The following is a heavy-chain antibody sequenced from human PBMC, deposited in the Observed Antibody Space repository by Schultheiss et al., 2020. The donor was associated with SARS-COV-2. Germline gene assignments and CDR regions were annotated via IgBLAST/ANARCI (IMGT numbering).Heavy chain of an antibody. Sequence: GGSLRLSCAASGFTFSGSAMHWVRQAPGKGLEWVSSISSTSSYIYYADSVKGRFTISRDNAKNSLYLQMNSLRVEDTAVYYCARDLSGHYGDSRYGMDVWGQGTTVTVSS. V-gene: IGHV3-21*01. CDR3: ARDLSGHYGDSRYGMDV. D-gene: IGHD4-17*01. J-gene: IGHJ6*02. CDR1: GFTFSGSA. CDR2: ISSTSSYI.